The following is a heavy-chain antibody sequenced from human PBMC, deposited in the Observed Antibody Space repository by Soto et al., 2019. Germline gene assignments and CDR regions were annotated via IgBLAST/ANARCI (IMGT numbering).Heavy chain of an antibody. V-gene: IGHV1-24*01. Sequence: GASVKVSCKVSGYTLTELSMHWVRQAPGKGLEWMGGFDPEDGETIYAQKFQGRVTMTEDTSTDTAYMELSSLRSEDTAVYYCATRTIWDINYYYYYYMDVWGQGTTVTVSS. J-gene: IGHJ6*03. CDR2: FDPEDGET. D-gene: IGHD1-26*01. CDR3: ATRTIWDINYYYYYYMDV. CDR1: GYTLTELS.